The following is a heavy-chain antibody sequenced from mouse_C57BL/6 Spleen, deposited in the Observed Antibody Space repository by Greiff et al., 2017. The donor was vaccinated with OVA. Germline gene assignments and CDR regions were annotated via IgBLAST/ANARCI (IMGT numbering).Heavy chain of an antibody. Sequence: QVQLQQPGAELVMPGASVKLSCKASGYTFTSYWMHWVKQRPGQGLEWIGEIDPSDSYTNYNQKFKGKSTLTVDKSSSTAYMQLSSLTSEDSAVYYGARGDGYYSAWFAYWGQGTLVTVSA. V-gene: IGHV1-69*01. CDR2: IDPSDSYT. J-gene: IGHJ3*01. CDR3: ARGDGYYSAWFAY. CDR1: GYTFTSYW. D-gene: IGHD2-3*01.